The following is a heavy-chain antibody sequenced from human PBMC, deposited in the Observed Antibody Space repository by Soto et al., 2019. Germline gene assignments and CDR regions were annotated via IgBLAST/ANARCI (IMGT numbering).Heavy chain of an antibody. CDR3: AMGNPGWFAP. D-gene: IGHD7-27*01. Sequence: SETLSLTCAVSGYSISSGLYWGWIRQPPGKGLEWIGTIYRGGITYYNPSLKSRVTISIDTSKNHFSLRLSSVTATDTAVYFCAMGNPGWFAPWGQGTLVTVSS. CDR1: GYSISSGLY. CDR2: IYRGGIT. V-gene: IGHV4-38-2*01. J-gene: IGHJ5*02.